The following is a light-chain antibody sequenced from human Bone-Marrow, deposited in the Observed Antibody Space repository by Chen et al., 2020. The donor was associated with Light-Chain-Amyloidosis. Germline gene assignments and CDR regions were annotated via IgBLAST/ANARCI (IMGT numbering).Light chain of an antibody. Sequence: SYELTQPPSVSVSPGQTARITCSGDDLPTKYAYWYQQKPGQAPVLVIHRDTERPSGISARFSGSSSGTTATLTLSGVQAEDEADYHCQSAVSSGTYEVIFGGGTKLTVL. CDR1: DLPTKY. J-gene: IGLJ2*01. CDR3: QSAVSSGTYEVI. CDR2: RDT. V-gene: IGLV3-25*03.